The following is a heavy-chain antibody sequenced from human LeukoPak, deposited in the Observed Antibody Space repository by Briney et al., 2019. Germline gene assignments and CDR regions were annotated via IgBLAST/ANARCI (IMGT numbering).Heavy chain of an antibody. V-gene: IGHV3-30*18. CDR2: ISYDGSNK. J-gene: IGHJ6*02. CDR3: AKIMRRITIRDGMDV. D-gene: IGHD3-3*01. CDR1: GFTFSSYG. Sequence: GGYLRLSCAASGFTFSSYGMHWVRQAPGKGLEWVAVISYDGSNKYYADSVKGRFTISRDNSKNTLYLQMNSLRAEDTAVYYCAKIMRRITIRDGMDVWGQGTTVTVSS.